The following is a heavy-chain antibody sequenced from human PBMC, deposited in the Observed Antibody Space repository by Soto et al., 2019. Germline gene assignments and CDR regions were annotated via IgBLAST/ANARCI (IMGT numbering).Heavy chain of an antibody. D-gene: IGHD1-26*01. Sequence: GGSLRLSCVASGFTFSSYGMHWFRQAPGKGLERVAIISYDGSNTYYADSVKGRFTISRDNSKNTLYLQMNSLRAEDTSVYYCAKEGGLSGSYYISSSYYFDYWGQGTLVTVSS. V-gene: IGHV3-30*18. CDR2: ISYDGSNT. J-gene: IGHJ4*02. CDR3: AKEGGLSGSYYISSSYYFDY. CDR1: GFTFSSYG.